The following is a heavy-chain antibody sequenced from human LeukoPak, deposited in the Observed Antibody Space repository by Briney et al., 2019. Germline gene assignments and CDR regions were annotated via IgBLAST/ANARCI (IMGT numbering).Heavy chain of an antibody. D-gene: IGHD6-19*01. Sequence: GASVKVSCKASGYTFTSYGISWVRQAPGQGLEWMGWISADNGNKNYAQKLQGRVTMTTDTSTSTAYMELRSLRSDDTAVYYWARDCEYSSGCHDGMDVWGQGTPVTVSS. CDR2: ISADNGNK. CDR3: ARDCEYSSGCHDGMDV. J-gene: IGHJ6*02. CDR1: GYTFTSYG. V-gene: IGHV1-18*01.